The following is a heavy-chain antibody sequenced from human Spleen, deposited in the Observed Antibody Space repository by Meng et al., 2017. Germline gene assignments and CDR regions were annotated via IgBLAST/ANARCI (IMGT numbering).Heavy chain of an antibody. CDR1: GYTFTGYF. CDR3: ARDEDISAAGKLFGDY. J-gene: IGHJ4*02. V-gene: IGHV1-2*06. Sequence: ASVKVSCKTSGYTFTGYFIHWVRQAPGQGLEWMGRINPNSGTTNYAQNFQGRVTMTRDTSLTTAYMELSRLTSDDTAVYYCARDEDISAAGKLFGDYWGQGTLVTVSS. CDR2: INPNSGTT. D-gene: IGHD6-13*01.